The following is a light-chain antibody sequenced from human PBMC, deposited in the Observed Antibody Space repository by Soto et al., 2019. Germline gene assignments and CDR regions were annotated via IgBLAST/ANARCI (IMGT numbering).Light chain of an antibody. Sequence: QSALTQPASVSASPGQSITISCTGTSSDVGGSNFVSWYQQHPGKPPKLIIYDVATRPSGVSNRFSGSKSDNTASLTISGLQAEDEADYYCCSYTSTYVFGIGTKLTVL. J-gene: IGLJ1*01. CDR3: CSYTSTYV. V-gene: IGLV2-14*03. CDR2: DVA. CDR1: SSDVGGSNF.